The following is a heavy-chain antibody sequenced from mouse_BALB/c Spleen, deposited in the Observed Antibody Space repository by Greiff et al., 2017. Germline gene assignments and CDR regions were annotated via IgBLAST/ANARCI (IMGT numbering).Heavy chain of an antibody. V-gene: IGHV7-3*02. CDR3: ARDGRYYYAMDY. CDR1: GFTFTDYY. CDR2: IRNKANGYTT. J-gene: IGHJ4*01. Sequence: EVKLVESGGGLVQPGGSLRLSCATSGFTFTDYYMSWVRQPPGKALEWLGFIRNKANGYTTEYSASVKGRFTISRDNSQSILYLQMNTLRAEDSATYYCARDGRYYYAMDYWGQGTSVTVSS.